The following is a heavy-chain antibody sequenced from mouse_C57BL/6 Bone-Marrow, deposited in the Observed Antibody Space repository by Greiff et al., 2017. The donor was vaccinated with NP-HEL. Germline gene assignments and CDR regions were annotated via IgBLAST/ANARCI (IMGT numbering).Heavy chain of an antibody. CDR1: GYSITSGYY. Sequence: DVKLQESGPGLVKPSQSLSLTCSVTGYSITSGYYWNWIRQFPGNKLEWMGYISYDGSNNYNPSLKNRISITRDTSKNQFFLKLNSVTTEDTATYYCAREELRDYFDYWGQGTTLTVSS. J-gene: IGHJ2*01. CDR3: AREELRDYFDY. CDR2: ISYDGSN. V-gene: IGHV3-6*01.